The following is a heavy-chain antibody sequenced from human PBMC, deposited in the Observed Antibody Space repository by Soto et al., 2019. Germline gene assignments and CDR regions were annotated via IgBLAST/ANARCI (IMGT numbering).Heavy chain of an antibody. CDR2: ISGYNGNT. V-gene: IGHV1-18*01. Sequence: ASVKVSCKSSGYSFSNYNFCWVRQAPGQGLEWLGWISGYNGNTNYAQKLQGRVTLTTDSFTGTAYMELRSLRSDDTAIYYCARDKVWGGFDIWGQGTMVTVSS. CDR3: ARDKVWGGFDI. J-gene: IGHJ3*02. D-gene: IGHD3-16*01. CDR1: GYSFSNYN.